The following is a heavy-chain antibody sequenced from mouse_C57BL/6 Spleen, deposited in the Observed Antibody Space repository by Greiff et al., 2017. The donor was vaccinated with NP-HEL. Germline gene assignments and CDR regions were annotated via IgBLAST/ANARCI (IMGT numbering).Heavy chain of an antibody. D-gene: IGHD1-1*01. J-gene: IGHJ3*01. CDR1: GYTFTSYW. CDR3: ARSGGNYYGSSPWFAY. V-gene: IGHV1-53*01. CDR2: INPSNGGT. Sequence: QVQLQQPGTELVKPGASVKLSCKASGYTFTSYWMHWVKQRPGQGLEWIGNINPSNGGTNYNEKFKSKATLTVDKSSSTAYMQLSSLTSEDSAVYYCARSGGNYYGSSPWFAYWGQGTLVTVSA.